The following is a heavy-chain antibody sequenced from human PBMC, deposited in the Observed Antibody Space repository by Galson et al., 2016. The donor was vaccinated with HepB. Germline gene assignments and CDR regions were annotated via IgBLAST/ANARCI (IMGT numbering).Heavy chain of an antibody. CDR3: ARGLGELRVGRQPMDY. V-gene: IGHV3-21*06. CDR1: GVTFPSYT. Sequence: SLRLSCAASGVTFPSYTMHWVRQAPGKGLEWVSSISSSSSYIHYADSVKGRFTISRDNANNSLYLQMNSLRAGDTAVYHCARGLGELRVGRQPMDYWGLGTQVTVSS. D-gene: IGHD1-26*01. CDR2: ISSSSSYI. J-gene: IGHJ4*02.